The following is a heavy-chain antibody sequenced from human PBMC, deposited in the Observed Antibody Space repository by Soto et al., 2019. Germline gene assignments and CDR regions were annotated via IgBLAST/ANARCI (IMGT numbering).Heavy chain of an antibody. V-gene: IGHV4-59*01. Sequence: SETLSLTCTVSGGSISSYYWSWIRQPLGKGLEWIGYIYYSGSTNYNPSLKSRVTISVDTSKNQFSLKLSSVTAADTAVYYCARVGGYCSSTSCPKNWFDPWGQGTLVTVSS. D-gene: IGHD2-2*01. CDR2: IYYSGST. J-gene: IGHJ5*02. CDR3: ARVGGYCSSTSCPKNWFDP. CDR1: GGSISSYY.